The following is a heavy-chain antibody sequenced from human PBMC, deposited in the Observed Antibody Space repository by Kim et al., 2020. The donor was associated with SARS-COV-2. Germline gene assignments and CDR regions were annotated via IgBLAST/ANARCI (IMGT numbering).Heavy chain of an antibody. CDR2: IRSSGSYI. CDR3: ARDLTSGRRDFDY. J-gene: IGHJ4*02. Sequence: GGSLRLSCAASGFTFSSYSMNWVRQAPGKGLEWISSIRSSGSYIYYADSMKGRFTISRDNARASLYLQMNSLRAEDTALYYCARDLTSGRRDFDYWGQGT. V-gene: IGHV3-21*01. CDR1: GFTFSSYS. D-gene: IGHD6-19*01.